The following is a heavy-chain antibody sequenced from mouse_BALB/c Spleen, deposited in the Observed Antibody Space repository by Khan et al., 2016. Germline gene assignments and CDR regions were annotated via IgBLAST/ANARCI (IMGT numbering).Heavy chain of an antibody. CDR2: ISYSGST. D-gene: IGHD1-2*01. Sequence: EVKLLESGPGLVKPSQSLSLTCTVTGYSITSDSVWNWIRQFPGDNLEWLGFISYSGSTIYNPSLKSRISITRDTSKNQFFLQLNSVTSDDTATYYCAVIHYYGYFDYWGQGTTLTVSS. CDR3: AVIHYYGYFDY. J-gene: IGHJ2*01. V-gene: IGHV3-2*02. CDR1: GYSITSDSV.